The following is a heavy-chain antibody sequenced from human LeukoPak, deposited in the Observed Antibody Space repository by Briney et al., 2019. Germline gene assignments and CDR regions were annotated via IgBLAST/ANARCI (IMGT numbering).Heavy chain of an antibody. Sequence: GGSLRLSCAASGFTFSSYWVNWVRQAPGKGLEWVANIKQDGSEKNYVDSVKGRFTISRDNAKNSLYLQMNSLRVEDTAVYYCARDLGFCSSTSCFPRYWGQGTLVTVSS. D-gene: IGHD2-2*01. CDR2: IKQDGSEK. J-gene: IGHJ4*02. CDR3: ARDLGFCSSTSCFPRY. CDR1: GFTFSSYW. V-gene: IGHV3-7*03.